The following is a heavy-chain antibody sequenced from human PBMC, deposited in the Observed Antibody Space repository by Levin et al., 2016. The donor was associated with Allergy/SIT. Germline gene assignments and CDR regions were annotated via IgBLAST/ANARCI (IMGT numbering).Heavy chain of an antibody. V-gene: IGHV1-18*01. CDR2: ISTDSGDT. J-gene: IGHJ3*02. Sequence: WVRQAPGQGLEWMGWISTDSGDTNYAPKFQGRVTMTTDTSTTTAYLELRSLRSDDTAVYYCAKNDGADRFDAFEIWGQGTLVTVSS. CDR3: AKNDGADRFDAFEI. D-gene: IGHD1-26*01.